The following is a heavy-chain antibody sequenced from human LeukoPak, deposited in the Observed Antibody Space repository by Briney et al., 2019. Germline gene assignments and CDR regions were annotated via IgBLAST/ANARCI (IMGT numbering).Heavy chain of an antibody. Sequence: PSETLSLTCTVSGGSISSSSYYWGWIRQPPGKGLEWIGSIYYSGSTYYNPSLKSRVTISVDTSKNQFSLKLSSVTAADTAVYYCASVVGATTDWGQGTLVAVSS. D-gene: IGHD1-26*01. V-gene: IGHV4-39*07. CDR2: IYYSGST. J-gene: IGHJ4*02. CDR3: ASVVGATTD. CDR1: GGSISSSSYY.